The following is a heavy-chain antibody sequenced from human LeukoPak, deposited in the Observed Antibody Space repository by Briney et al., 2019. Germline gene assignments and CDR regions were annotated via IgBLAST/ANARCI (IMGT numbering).Heavy chain of an antibody. Sequence: SETLSLTCAVYGGSFSGYYWSWIRQPPGKGLEWIGEINHSGSTNYNPSLKSRVTIPVDTSKNQFSLKLSSVTAADTAVYYCARGRRSSVGVFDYWGQGTLVTVSS. J-gene: IGHJ4*02. CDR1: GGSFSGYY. CDR3: ARGRRSSVGVFDY. CDR2: INHSGST. D-gene: IGHD6-13*01. V-gene: IGHV4-34*01.